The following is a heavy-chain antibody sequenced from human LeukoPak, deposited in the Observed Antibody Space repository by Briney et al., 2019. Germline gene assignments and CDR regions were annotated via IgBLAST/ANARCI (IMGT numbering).Heavy chain of an antibody. CDR3: ARGGSGSYYTRYYFDS. Sequence: ASVKVSCKASGYSFSSYGISWVRQAPGQGLEWMGWISAYNGNTNYAQKLQGRVTMTADTSTSTAYMELRSLRSDDTAVYYCARGGSGSYYTRYYFDSWGQGTLVAVSS. J-gene: IGHJ4*02. V-gene: IGHV1-18*01. CDR2: ISAYNGNT. CDR1: GYSFSSYG. D-gene: IGHD3-10*01.